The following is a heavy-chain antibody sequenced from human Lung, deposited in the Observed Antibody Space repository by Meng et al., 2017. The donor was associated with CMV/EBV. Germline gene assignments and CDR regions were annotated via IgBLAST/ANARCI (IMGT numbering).Heavy chain of an antibody. CDR3: ARDWNVVVPAATYYYYGMDV. J-gene: IGHJ6*02. CDR1: GFTFSSYA. CDR2: ISYDGSNK. V-gene: IGHV3-30-3*01. D-gene: IGHD2-2*01. Sequence: GESLKISCAASGFTFSSYAMHWVRQAPSKGLEWVAVISYDGSNKYYADSVKGRFTISRDNSKNTLYLQMNSLRAEDTAVYYCARDWNVVVPAATYYYYGMDVWGQGTTVTVSS.